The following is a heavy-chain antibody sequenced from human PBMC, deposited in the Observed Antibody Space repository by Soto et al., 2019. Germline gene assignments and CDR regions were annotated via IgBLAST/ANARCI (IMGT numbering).Heavy chain of an antibody. Sequence: PGGSLRLSCAASGFTFSNAWMNWVRQAPGKGLEWVGRIKSKTDGGTTDYAAPVKGRFTISRDDSKNTLYLQMNSLKTEDTAVYYCTTDKGNYYGFFDAFDIWGQGTMVTVSS. D-gene: IGHD3-10*01. CDR2: IKSKTDGGTT. CDR3: TTDKGNYYGFFDAFDI. V-gene: IGHV3-15*07. J-gene: IGHJ3*02. CDR1: GFTFSNAW.